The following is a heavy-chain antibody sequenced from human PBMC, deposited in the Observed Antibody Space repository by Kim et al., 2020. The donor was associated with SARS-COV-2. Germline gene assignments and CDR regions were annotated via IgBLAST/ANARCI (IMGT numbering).Heavy chain of an antibody. D-gene: IGHD6-13*01. CDR2: IKQDGSEK. V-gene: IGHV3-7*01. Sequence: GGSPRLSCAASGFTFSSYWMSWVRQAPGKGLEWVANIKQDGSEKYYVDSVKSRFTISRDNAKNSLYLQMNSLRAEDTAVYYCARLSSWYGGWFDPWGQGTLVTVSS. CDR1: GFTFSSYW. J-gene: IGHJ5*02. CDR3: ARLSSWYGGWFDP.